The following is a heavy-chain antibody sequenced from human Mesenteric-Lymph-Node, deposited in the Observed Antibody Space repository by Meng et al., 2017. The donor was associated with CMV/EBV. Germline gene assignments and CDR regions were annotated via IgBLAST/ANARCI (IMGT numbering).Heavy chain of an antibody. Sequence: GESLKISCAASGFTFSSYAMSWVRQAPGKGLEWVSYISSSSSTIYYADSVKGRFTISRDNAKNSLYLQMNSLRAEDTAVYYCARGLVVPAVSYYYFGMDVWGQGTTVTVSS. D-gene: IGHD2-2*01. CDR3: ARGLVVPAVSYYYFGMDV. CDR1: GFTFSSYA. J-gene: IGHJ6*02. CDR2: ISSSSSTI. V-gene: IGHV3-48*04.